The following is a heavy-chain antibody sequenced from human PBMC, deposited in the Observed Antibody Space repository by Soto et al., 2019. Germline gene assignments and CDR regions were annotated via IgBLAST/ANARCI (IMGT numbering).Heavy chain of an antibody. V-gene: IGHV1-2*06. CDR1: GYIFTDYY. D-gene: IGHD3-10*01. CDR2: INPNSGGT. CDR3: ARRNYGSGSPLGSDY. Sequence: GASVKVSCKASGYIFTDYYMHWVRQAPGQELGWMGRINPNSGGTNYAQKFQGRVTMTRXXXXXXAXTXLXXXXSDXTAAYYCARRNYGSGSPLGSDYWGQGTLVTVSS. J-gene: IGHJ4*02.